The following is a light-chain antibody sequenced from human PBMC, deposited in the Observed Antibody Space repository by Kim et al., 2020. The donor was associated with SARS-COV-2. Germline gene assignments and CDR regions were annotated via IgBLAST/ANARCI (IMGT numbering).Light chain of an antibody. J-gene: IGLJ1*01. CDR3: KTWDSDTYV. V-gene: IGLV3-1*01. Sequence: SYELTQPPSVSVAPGQTASITCSGNKLQNKYICWYQQKPGQSPVLIIYQDDKRPSGIPERFSGSNSGNTAALTISETQPMDEADYYCKTWDSDTYVFGTGTKVTVL. CDR2: QDD. CDR1: KLQNKY.